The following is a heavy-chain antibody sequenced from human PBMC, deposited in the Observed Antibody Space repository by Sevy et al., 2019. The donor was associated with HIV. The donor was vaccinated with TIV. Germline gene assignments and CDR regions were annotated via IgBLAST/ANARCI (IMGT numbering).Heavy chain of an antibody. CDR3: ARGKGGYGYGLNY. CDR1: GFTVSANY. CDR2: IYSDGTT. J-gene: IGHJ4*02. Sequence: GGSLRLTCAVSGFTVSANYMTWVRQAPGKGLEWVSVIYSDGTTHHADSVKGRFSISRDNSNNTLYLQMNSLRAEDTAVYYCARGKGGYGYGLNYWAQGTLVTVSS. V-gene: IGHV3-66*01. D-gene: IGHD5-18*01.